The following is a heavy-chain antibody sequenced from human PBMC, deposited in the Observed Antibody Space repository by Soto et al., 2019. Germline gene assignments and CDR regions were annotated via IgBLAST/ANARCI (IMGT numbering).Heavy chain of an antibody. V-gene: IGHV1-69*06. J-gene: IGHJ5*02. D-gene: IGHD2-2*01. CDR2: IIPIFGTA. Sequence: SVKVSCKASGGTFSSYAISWVRQAPGQGLEWMGGIIPIFGTANYAQKFQGRVTITADKSTSTAYMELSSLRSEDTAVYYCASGPAYCSSTSCYFDPWGQGTLVTVSS. CDR3: ASGPAYCSSTSCYFDP. CDR1: GGTFSSYA.